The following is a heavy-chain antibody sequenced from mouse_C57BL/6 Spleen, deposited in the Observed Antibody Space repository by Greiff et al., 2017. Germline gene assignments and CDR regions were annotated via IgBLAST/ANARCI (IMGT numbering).Heavy chain of an antibody. J-gene: IGHJ1*03. D-gene: IGHD1-1*01. CDR1: GYTFTDYN. V-gene: IGHV1-22*01. Sequence: EVMLVESGPELVKPGASVKMSCKASGYTFTDYNMHWVKQSHGKSLEWIGYINPNNGGTSYNQKFKGKATLTVNKSSSTAYMELRSLTSEDSAVYYCARSYYYGSYWYFDVWGTGTTVTVSS. CDR2: INPNNGGT. CDR3: ARSYYYGSYWYFDV.